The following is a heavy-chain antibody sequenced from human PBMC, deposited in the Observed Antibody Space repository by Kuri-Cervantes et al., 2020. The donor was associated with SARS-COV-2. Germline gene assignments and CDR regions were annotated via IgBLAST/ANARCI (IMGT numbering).Heavy chain of an antibody. V-gene: IGHV3-30*18. CDR3: AKGGSWDYSNYEIYYYGMDV. CDR1: GFTFSSYG. Sequence: GESLKISCAASGFTFSSYGMHWVRQAPGKGLEWVAVISYDGSNKYYADSAKGRFTISRDNSKNTLYLQMNSLRAEDTAVYYCAKGGSWDYSNYEIYYYGMDVWGQGTTVTVSS. J-gene: IGHJ6*02. CDR2: ISYDGSNK. D-gene: IGHD4-11*01.